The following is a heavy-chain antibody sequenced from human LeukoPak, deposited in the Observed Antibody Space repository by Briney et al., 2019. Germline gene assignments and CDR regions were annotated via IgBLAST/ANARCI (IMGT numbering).Heavy chain of an antibody. Sequence: SSVKVSCKASGGTFSSYAISWVRQAPGQGLEWMGWINPNSGGTNYAQKFQGRVTMTRDTSISTAYMELSRLRSDDTAVYYCATRGQWLISFDYWGQGTLVTVSS. V-gene: IGHV1-2*02. CDR1: GGTFSSYA. CDR3: ATRGQWLISFDY. D-gene: IGHD3-3*01. J-gene: IGHJ4*02. CDR2: INPNSGGT.